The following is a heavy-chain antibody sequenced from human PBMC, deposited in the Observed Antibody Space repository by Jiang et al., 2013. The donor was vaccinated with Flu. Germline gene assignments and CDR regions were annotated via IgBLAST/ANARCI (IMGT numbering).Heavy chain of an antibody. D-gene: IGHD6-13*01. CDR3: ATEGRIAAAGIDY. CDR2: FDPEDGET. Sequence: GFDPEDGETIYAQKFQGRVTMTEDTSTDTAYMELSSLRSEDTAVYYCATEGRIAAAGIDYWGQGTLVTVSS. J-gene: IGHJ4*02. V-gene: IGHV1-24*01.